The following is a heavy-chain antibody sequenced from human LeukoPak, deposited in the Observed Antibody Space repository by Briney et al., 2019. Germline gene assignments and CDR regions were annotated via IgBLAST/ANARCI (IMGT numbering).Heavy chain of an antibody. D-gene: IGHD3-10*01. CDR1: GFTFSSYG. CDR3: ARDLLLWFGELSGDSHY. CDR2: IWYDGSHK. J-gene: IGHJ4*02. V-gene: IGHV3-33*01. Sequence: GGSLRLSCAASGFTFSSYGMHWVRQAPGKGLEWVAVIWYDGSHKYYADSVKGRFTISRDNSKNTLHLQMNSLRAEDTAVYYCARDLLLWFGELSGDSHYWGQGTLVTVSS.